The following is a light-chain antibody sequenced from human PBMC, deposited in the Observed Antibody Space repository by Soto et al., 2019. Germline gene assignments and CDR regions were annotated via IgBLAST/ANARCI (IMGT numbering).Light chain of an antibody. CDR2: EVS. V-gene: IGLV2-8*01. Sequence: QSALTQPASVSGSPGLSITISCSGTSNDVGGYDYVSWYRQHPDRAPRLLIYEVSNRPSGISDRFSGSRSSNTASLTVSGLQAEDEADYYCSSYAGSNNFVFGTGTKLTVL. CDR3: SSYAGSNNFV. J-gene: IGLJ1*01. CDR1: SNDVGGYDY.